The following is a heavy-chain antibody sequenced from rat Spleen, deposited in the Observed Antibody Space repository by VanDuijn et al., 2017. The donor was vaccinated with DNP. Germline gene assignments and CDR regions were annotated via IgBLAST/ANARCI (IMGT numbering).Heavy chain of an antibody. Sequence: EVQLVESGGGLVQPGRSLKLSCAASGFTFRDYNVAWVRQAPKKSLEWVATISSYGNEIYYRDSVRGRFTISRDDARSTLYLQMDSLRSEDTATYYCTSRPPPTRGPFDYWGQGVTVTVSS. V-gene: IGHV5-7*01. CDR1: GFTFRDYN. D-gene: IGHD1-4*01. J-gene: IGHJ2*01. CDR2: ISSYGNEI. CDR3: TSRPPPTRGPFDY.